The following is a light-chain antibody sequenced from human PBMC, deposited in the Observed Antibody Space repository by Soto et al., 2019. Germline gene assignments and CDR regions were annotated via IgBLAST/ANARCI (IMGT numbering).Light chain of an antibody. CDR1: SSDIGGYNY. CDR3: SSYTSSGTLVV. CDR2: DVS. Sequence: QSVLTQPASVSGSPGQSITISCTGTSSDIGGYNYVSWYQQHAGKAPKLLIYDVSNRPSGVSNRFSGSKSGNTASLTISGLQAEDEADYYCSSYTSSGTLVVFGGGTKVTVL. J-gene: IGLJ2*01. V-gene: IGLV2-14*01.